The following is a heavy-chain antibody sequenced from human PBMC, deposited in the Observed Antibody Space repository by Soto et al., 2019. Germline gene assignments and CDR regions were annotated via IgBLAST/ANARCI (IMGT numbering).Heavy chain of an antibody. Sequence: GESLKISCKASGCSITGYWIAWVRQMPGQGLEWMGIIFPDDSDTRHSPSFQGQVTISADKSISTAYVQWSSLKASDTAMYYCTRGGVATRTFDYWGQGTLVTVSS. V-gene: IGHV5-51*01. CDR1: GCSITGYW. CDR2: IFPDDSDT. D-gene: IGHD3-3*01. CDR3: TRGGVATRTFDY. J-gene: IGHJ4*02.